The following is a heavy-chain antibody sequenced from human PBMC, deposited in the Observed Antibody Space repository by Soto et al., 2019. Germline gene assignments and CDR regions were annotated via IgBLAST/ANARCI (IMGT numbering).Heavy chain of an antibody. CDR3: ARNLRLGELSLLPHYYYGMDV. CDR1: VYSFTSYW. CDR2: IDPSDSYT. Sequence: GESLKISCKGSVYSFTSYWISWVRQMPGKGLEWMGRIDPSDSYTNYSPSFQGHVTISADKSISTAYLQWSSLKASDTAMYYCARNLRLGELSLLPHYYYGMDVWGQGTTVTVSS. D-gene: IGHD3-16*02. J-gene: IGHJ6*02. V-gene: IGHV5-10-1*01.